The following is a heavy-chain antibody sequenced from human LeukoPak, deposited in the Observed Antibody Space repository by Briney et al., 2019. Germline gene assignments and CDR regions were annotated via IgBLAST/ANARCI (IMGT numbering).Heavy chain of an antibody. CDR2: IYPGDSDT. D-gene: IGHD3-22*01. Sequence: GESLKISCKGSGYSFTSYWIGWVRQMPGKGLEWMGIIYPGDSDTGYSPSFQGQVTISADKSLSTAYLQWSSLKASDTAMYYCARPFDSSGYYYDYWGQGTLVTVSS. CDR1: GYSFTSYW. V-gene: IGHV5-51*01. CDR3: ARPFDSSGYYYDY. J-gene: IGHJ4*02.